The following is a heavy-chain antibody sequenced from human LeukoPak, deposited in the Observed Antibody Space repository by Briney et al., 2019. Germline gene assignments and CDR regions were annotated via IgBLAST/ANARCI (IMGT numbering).Heavy chain of an antibody. CDR1: GFTFSTYA. CDR3: AKQTRYDSPAGGRGFDY. CDR2: ISGSGSIT. D-gene: IGHD3-22*01. V-gene: IGHV3-23*01. J-gene: IGHJ4*02. Sequence: GGSLRLSCEASGFTFSTYAMSWVRQAPGKGLEWVSGISGSGSITYYADSVKGRFTIPRDNSKSTLFLEMSSPRAEDTAVYYCAKQTRYDSPAGGRGFDYWGQGTLVTVSS.